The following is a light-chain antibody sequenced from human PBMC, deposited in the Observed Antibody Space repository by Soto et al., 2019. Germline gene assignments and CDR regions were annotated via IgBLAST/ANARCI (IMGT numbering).Light chain of an antibody. CDR3: GTWDSGLSVVV. J-gene: IGLJ2*01. V-gene: IGLV1-51*01. CDR1: NSNIGNKD. Sequence: QSVLTQPPSVSAAPGQTVTISCSGSNSNIGNKDVSWYQQFPGTAPKLLIYDNNRRPSGIPDRFSASKSGTLATLAITGLQPGDEADYYCGTWDSGLSVVVFGGGTKLTVL. CDR2: DNN.